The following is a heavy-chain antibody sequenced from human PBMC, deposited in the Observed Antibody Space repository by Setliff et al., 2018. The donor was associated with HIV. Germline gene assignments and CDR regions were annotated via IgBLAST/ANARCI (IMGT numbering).Heavy chain of an antibody. D-gene: IGHD5-12*01. CDR3: ARHRDPPGTRWIFYYYYMDL. Sequence: SETLSLTCAVSGYSISSGYYWGWIRQPPGKGLEWIGSIYSSGSTSYNPSLSSRLTISVDTSKSHVSLRLSSVTAADTCVYYCARHRDPPGTRWIFYYYYMDLWGEGTTVTVSS. J-gene: IGHJ6*03. V-gene: IGHV4-38-2*01. CDR2: IYSSGST. CDR1: GYSISSGYY.